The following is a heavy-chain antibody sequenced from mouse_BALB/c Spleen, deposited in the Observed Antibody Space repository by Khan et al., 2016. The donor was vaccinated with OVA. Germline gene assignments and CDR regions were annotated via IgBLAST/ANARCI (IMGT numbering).Heavy chain of an antibody. V-gene: IGHV3-2*02. CDR3: ARNGANWGSMDY. D-gene: IGHD4-1*01. Sequence: VQLKESGPGLVKPSQSLSLTCNVTGYSITSDYAWNWIRQFPGNKLEWMGYISYSGNFFYNPSLKSRISITRDTSKNQFFLQLNSVTTEDTATYYCARNGANWGSMDYWGQGTSVSISS. J-gene: IGHJ4*01. CDR2: ISYSGNF. CDR1: GYSITSDYA.